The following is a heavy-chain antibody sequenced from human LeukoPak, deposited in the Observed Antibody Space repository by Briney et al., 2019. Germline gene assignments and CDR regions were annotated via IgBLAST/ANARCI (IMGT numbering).Heavy chain of an antibody. Sequence: GGSLRLSCAASGFTFSNAWMSWVRQAPGKGLEWVANIKQDGSEKYYVDSVKGRFTISRDNAKNSLYLQMNSLRAEDTAVYYCASRHRSSWAFDYWGQGTLVTVSS. D-gene: IGHD6-13*01. CDR3: ASRHRSSWAFDY. V-gene: IGHV3-7*03. CDR2: IKQDGSEK. J-gene: IGHJ4*02. CDR1: GFTFSNAW.